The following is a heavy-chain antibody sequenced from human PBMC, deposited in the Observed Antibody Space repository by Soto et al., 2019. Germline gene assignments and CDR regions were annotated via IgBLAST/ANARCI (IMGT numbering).Heavy chain of an antibody. CDR2: ISGSSNII. D-gene: IGHD3-10*01. J-gene: IGHJ6*02. CDR1: GFTLSPYS. Sequence: EAPLVESGGGLVQRGGSVRLSCAASGFTLSPYSMNWVRQAPGKGLEWISYISGSSNIINYADSVKGRFTISRDNTKNSLYLQMNSLRGEDTAVYYCARGFDLQYGMDVWGQGTTVTVSS. CDR3: ARGFDLQYGMDV. V-gene: IGHV3-48*04.